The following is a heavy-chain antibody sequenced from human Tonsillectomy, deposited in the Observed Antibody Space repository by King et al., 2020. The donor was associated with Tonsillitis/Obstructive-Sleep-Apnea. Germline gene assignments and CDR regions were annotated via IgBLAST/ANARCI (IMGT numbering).Heavy chain of an antibody. D-gene: IGHD3-9*01. V-gene: IGHV1-69*12. Sequence: QLVQSGAEVKKPGSSVKVSCKASGGTFNRLSISWVRQAPGQGLEWMGGIIPVFDTTDFAQRFQDRVTITADDSTTTAYMELSSLRSEDTAVYYCATQTEVPFDSGDPYWYFDLWGRGTLVTVSS. CDR3: ATQTEVPFDSGDPYWYFDL. CDR1: GGTFNRLS. CDR2: IIPVFDTT. J-gene: IGHJ2*01.